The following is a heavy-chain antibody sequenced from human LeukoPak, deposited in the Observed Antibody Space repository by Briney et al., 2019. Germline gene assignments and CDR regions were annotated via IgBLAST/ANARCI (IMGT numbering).Heavy chain of an antibody. D-gene: IGHD2-2*01. CDR1: GFSFSSYS. CDR3: ARNPCSITSCPMADALDI. V-gene: IGHV3-21*01. J-gene: IGHJ3*02. Sequence: GGSLRLSCTASGFSFSSYSMNWVRQAPGKGLEWASSISGISNYIFYADSVKGRFTISRDNTNNSLFLLMNSLRAEDTAVYFCARNPCSITSCPMADALDIWGQGTMVTVSS. CDR2: ISGISNYI.